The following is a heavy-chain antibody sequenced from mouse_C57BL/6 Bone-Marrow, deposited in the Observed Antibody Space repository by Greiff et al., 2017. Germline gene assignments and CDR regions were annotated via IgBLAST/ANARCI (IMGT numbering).Heavy chain of an antibody. CDR3: ARTRTGAMDY. D-gene: IGHD3-3*01. Sequence: EVQLKESGPELVKPGASVKLSCKASGYTFTGYYMHWVKQSHGNILDWIGYIDPSNGFSSYNQKFKGKATLTVDKSSSTAYMELRSLTSEDSAVYYCARTRTGAMDYWGQGTSVTVSS. J-gene: IGHJ4*01. CDR1: GYTFTGYY. V-gene: IGHV1-31*01. CDR2: IDPSNGFS.